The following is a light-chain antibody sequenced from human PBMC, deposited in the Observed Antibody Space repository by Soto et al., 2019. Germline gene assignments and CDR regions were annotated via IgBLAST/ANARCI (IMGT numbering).Light chain of an antibody. CDR1: QSAGSY. V-gene: IGKV3-11*01. Sequence: IVLTQSPATLSLSPGEGATLSCRASQSAGSYLAWYQQKPGQAPRLLSYDTSNRATGIPARFSGSGSGTDFTITISSPEPEDFAVYYCQHRSDSCTFGGGTKVEIK. J-gene: IGKJ4*01. CDR2: DTS. CDR3: QHRSDSCT.